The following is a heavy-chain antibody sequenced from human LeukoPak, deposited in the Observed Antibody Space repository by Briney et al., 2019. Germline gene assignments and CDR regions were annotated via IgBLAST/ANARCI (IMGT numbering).Heavy chain of an antibody. V-gene: IGHV3-66*01. D-gene: IGHD3-22*01. CDR1: GFTVSSKY. CDR3: ARDDYDSNGYYLFDC. CDR2: IYSTGDT. J-gene: IGHJ4*02. Sequence: PGGSLRPSCAVSGFTVSSKYMSWVRQAPGKGLEWVSVIYSTGDTRYADSVKGRFTISRDNSKNTLYLQMNSLRAEDTAVYYCARDDYDSNGYYLFDCWGQGILVTVSS.